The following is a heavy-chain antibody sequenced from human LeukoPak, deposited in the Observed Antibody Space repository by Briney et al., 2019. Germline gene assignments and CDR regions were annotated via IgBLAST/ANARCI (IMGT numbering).Heavy chain of an antibody. CDR3: AREGQVGFHYYYYMDV. CDR2: IYTSGST. V-gene: IGHV4-4*07. CDR1: GGSISSYY. Sequence: SETLSLTCTVSGGSISSYYWSWIRRPAGKGLEWIGRIYTSGSTNYNPSLKSRVTMSVDTSKNQFSLKLSSVTAADTAVYYSAREGQVGFHYYYYMDVWGKGTTVTVSS. J-gene: IGHJ6*03. D-gene: IGHD1-26*01.